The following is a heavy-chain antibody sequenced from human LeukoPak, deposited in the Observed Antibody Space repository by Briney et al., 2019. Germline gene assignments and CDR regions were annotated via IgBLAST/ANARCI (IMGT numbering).Heavy chain of an antibody. J-gene: IGHJ4*02. CDR3: AREPRRGYSGSHFDY. Sequence: GASVKVSCKASGYTFTSYDINWVRQATGQGLEWMGWMNPNSGNTGYAQKFQGRVTITADKSTSTAYMELSSLRSEDTAVYYCAREPRRGYSGSHFDYWGQGTLVTVSS. D-gene: IGHD5-12*01. CDR1: GYTFTSYD. CDR2: MNPNSGNT. V-gene: IGHV1-8*01.